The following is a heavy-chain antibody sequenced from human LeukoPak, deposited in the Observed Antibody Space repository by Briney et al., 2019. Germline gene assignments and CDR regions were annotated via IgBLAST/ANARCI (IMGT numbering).Heavy chain of an antibody. V-gene: IGHV1-69*01. CDR2: XIPIFGTA. CDR3: ARGSSDYYDSSGPFDY. J-gene: IGHJ4*02. Sequence: QAPGXXLEWMGGXIPIFGTANYAQKFQGRVTITADESTSTAYMELSSLRSEDTAVYYCARGSSDYYDSSGPFDYWGQGTLVTVSS. D-gene: IGHD3-22*01.